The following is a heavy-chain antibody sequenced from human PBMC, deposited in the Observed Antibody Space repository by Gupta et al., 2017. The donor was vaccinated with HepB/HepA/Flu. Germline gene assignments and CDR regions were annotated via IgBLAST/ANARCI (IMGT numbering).Heavy chain of an antibody. CDR2: IKSKTDGGTT. D-gene: IGHD5-12*01. J-gene: IGHJ4*02. CDR3: TTDALRGYDYDYVDD. Sequence: EVQLVEPGGGLVRPGGSLRLSCAASGRRMSWVRQAPGKGLEWVGRIKSKTDGGTTDYAAPVKGRFTISSDDSKNTLYLQMNSLKTEDTAVYYCTTDALRGYDYDYVDDWGQGTRVTVSS. CDR1: GRR. V-gene: IGHV3-15*01.